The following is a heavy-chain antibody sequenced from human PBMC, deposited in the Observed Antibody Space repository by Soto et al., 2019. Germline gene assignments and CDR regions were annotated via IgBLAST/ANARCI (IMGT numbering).Heavy chain of an antibody. Sequence: ASVKVSCKASGGTFSSYAISWVRQAPGQGLEWMGGIIPIFGTANYAQKFQGRVTITADKSTSTAYMELSSLRSEDTAVYYRARDPGSGSYYYYYYGMDVWGQGTTVTVSS. D-gene: IGHD3-10*01. J-gene: IGHJ6*02. V-gene: IGHV1-69*06. CDR1: GGTFSSYA. CDR3: ARDPGSGSYYYYYYGMDV. CDR2: IIPIFGTA.